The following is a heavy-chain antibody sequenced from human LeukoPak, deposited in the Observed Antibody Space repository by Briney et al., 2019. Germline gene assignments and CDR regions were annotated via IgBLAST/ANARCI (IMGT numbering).Heavy chain of an antibody. CDR1: GGFDIYY. CDR3: AGYGGDWYPDS. CDR2: TTFRGKT. Sequence: SETLSLTCAVYGGFDIYYWTIVRQPPGKGLEWIGETTFRGKTNYNPSLKSRVTISVDRTTQQFSLRLTSVTVADTAVYYCAGYGGDWYPDSWGQGTLVIVSS. D-gene: IGHD6-19*01. V-gene: IGHV4-34*01. J-gene: IGHJ4*02.